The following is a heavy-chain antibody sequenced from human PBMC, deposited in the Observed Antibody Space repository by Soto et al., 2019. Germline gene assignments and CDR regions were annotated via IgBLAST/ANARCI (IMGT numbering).Heavy chain of an antibody. D-gene: IGHD2-2*01. CDR3: AKYKRYQPLLGLGEWFDP. CDR2: ISGSGGST. V-gene: IGHV3-23*01. CDR1: GFTFSRYA. Sequence: GGSLRLSCAASGFTFSRYAMSWVRQAPGKGLEWVSAISGSGGSTYYADSVKGRFTISRDNSKNTLYLQMNSLRAEDTAVYYCAKYKRYQPLLGLGEWFDPWGQGTLVTVSS. J-gene: IGHJ5*02.